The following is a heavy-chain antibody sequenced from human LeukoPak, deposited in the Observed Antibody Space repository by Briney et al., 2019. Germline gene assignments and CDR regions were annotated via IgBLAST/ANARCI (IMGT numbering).Heavy chain of an antibody. CDR2: ISNTGVST. CDR3: VKDDSYYYDSGIYPY. J-gene: IGHJ4*02. V-gene: IGHV3-64D*06. CDR1: GFTFSSFA. Sequence: GGSLRLSCSASGFTFSSFALHWVRQAPGKGLEFVSGISNTGVSTYYADSVTGRFTISRDNSKTTLYLQMGGLRAEDTAIYYCVKDDSYYYDSGIYPYWGQGTLVTVSS. D-gene: IGHD3-10*01.